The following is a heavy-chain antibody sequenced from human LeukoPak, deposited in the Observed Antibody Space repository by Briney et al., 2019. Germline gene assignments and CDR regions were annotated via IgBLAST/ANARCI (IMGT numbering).Heavy chain of an antibody. V-gene: IGHV3-21*01. D-gene: IGHD6-6*01. CDR2: ISSSSSYI. CDR3: ARGWQLVRYYFDY. J-gene: IGHJ4*02. CDR1: GFTFSSYS. Sequence: PGGSLRLSCAASGFTFSSYSMNWVRQAPGKGLEWVSSISSSSSYIYYADSVKGRFTISRDNAKNSLYLQMNSLRAEDTAVYHCARGWQLVRYYFDYWGQGTLVTVSS.